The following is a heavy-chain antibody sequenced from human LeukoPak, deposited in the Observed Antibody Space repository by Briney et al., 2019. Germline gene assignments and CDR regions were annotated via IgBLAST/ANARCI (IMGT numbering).Heavy chain of an antibody. V-gene: IGHV1-69*04. Sequence: ASVKVSCKASGGTFSNYAISWVRQAPGQGLEWVGRIIPFRGIADYAQKFQGRATVTADRSTSTAYMELSSLGSEDTAVYYCARANWNRNWFDPWGQGTLVTVSS. CDR3: ARANWNRNWFDP. CDR1: GGTFSNYA. D-gene: IGHD1-1*01. CDR2: IIPFRGIA. J-gene: IGHJ5*02.